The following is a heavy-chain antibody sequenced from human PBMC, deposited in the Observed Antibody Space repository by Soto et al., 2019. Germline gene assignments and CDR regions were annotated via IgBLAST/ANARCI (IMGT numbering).Heavy chain of an antibody. V-gene: IGHV3-23*01. CDR1: GFSFGTFV. CDR3: AKNGQWLATPPEA. J-gene: IGHJ4*02. Sequence: PGGSLRLSCAASGFSFGTFVMTWFRQAPGGGLEWVASITDSGYTASYAETVEGRFTVSRDNSKNKLHLQMNDLRAEHTATYYCAKNGQWLATPPEAWGQGTLVTVSS. CDR2: ITDSGYTA. D-gene: IGHD6-19*01.